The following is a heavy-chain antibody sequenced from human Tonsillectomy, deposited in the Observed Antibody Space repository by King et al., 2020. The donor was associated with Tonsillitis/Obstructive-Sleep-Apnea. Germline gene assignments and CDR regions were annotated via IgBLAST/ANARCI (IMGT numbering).Heavy chain of an antibody. CDR2: IYYSGST. CDR1: GGSISSYY. Sequence: QLQESGPGLVKPSETLSLTCTVSGGSISSYYWSWLRPPPGKGLEWIGYIYYSGSTNYNPSLKSRVTISVDTSKNQFSLKLSSVTAADTAVYYCARAWNRSSTSKGLFDYWGQGTLVTVSS. CDR3: ARAWNRSSTSKGLFDY. J-gene: IGHJ4*02. V-gene: IGHV4-59*01. D-gene: IGHD2-2*01.